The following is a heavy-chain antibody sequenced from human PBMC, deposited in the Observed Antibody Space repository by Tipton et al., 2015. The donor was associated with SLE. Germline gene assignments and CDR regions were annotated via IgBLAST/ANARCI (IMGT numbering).Heavy chain of an antibody. J-gene: IGHJ2*01. D-gene: IGHD4-17*01. CDR1: GGSISFDY. V-gene: IGHV4-4*07. CDR3: ARGSDGEYVRYFDV. Sequence: TLSLTCTVSGGSISFDYWSWIRQSAGRGLEWIGRIYSGGDRDYNPSLRSRVTMSIDASQNRVSLRLKSVSAADMAVYYCARGSDGEYVRYFDVWGPGTLVTVSS. CDR2: IYSGGDR.